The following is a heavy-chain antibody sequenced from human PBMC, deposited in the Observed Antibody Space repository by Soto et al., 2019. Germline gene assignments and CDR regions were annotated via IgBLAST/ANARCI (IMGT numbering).Heavy chain of an antibody. Sequence: SVKVSCKASGGTFSSYAISWVRQAPGQGLEWMGGIIPIFGTANYAQKFQGRVTITADESTSTAYMELSSLRSEDTAVYYCARDRGVAVAGTDAFDIWGQGTMVTVS. CDR3: ARDRGVAVAGTDAFDI. D-gene: IGHD6-19*01. CDR2: IIPIFGTA. J-gene: IGHJ3*02. CDR1: GGTFSSYA. V-gene: IGHV1-69*13.